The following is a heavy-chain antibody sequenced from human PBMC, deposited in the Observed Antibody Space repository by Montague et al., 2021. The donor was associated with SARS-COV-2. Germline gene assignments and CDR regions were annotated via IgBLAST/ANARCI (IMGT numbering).Heavy chain of an antibody. Sequence: CAISGDSVSSNSATWHWIRQSPSRGLEWLGRTYYRSRWFNDYAVXVRSRIIINPDTSTNQFSLQLSSVTPEDTAVYFCARERWAVGVSFDYWGQGTLVTVSS. J-gene: IGHJ4*02. CDR3: ARERWAVGVSFDY. V-gene: IGHV6-1*01. CDR2: TYYRSRWFN. D-gene: IGHD1-26*01. CDR1: GDSVSSNSAT.